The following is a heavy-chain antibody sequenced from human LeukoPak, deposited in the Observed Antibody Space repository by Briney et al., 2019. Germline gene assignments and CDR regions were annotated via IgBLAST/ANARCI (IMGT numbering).Heavy chain of an antibody. CDR1: AFTFRNYA. CDR3: AKDRTGLLVVPAALDY. CDR2: ISHDEGNI. Sequence: GGSLRLSCAASAFTFRNYAMHWVRQAPGKGLEWVAVISHDEGNIYYADSVKGRFTISRDNSKNTLYLQMNSLRAEDTAVYYCAKDRTGLLVVPAALDYWGQGTLVTVSS. J-gene: IGHJ4*02. D-gene: IGHD2-2*01. V-gene: IGHV3-30*18.